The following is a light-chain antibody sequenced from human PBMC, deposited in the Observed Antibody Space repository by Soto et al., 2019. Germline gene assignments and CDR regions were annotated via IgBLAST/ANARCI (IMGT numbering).Light chain of an antibody. V-gene: IGKV4-1*01. CDR2: WSS. CDR3: HQYYDLPT. Sequence: DIVLTQSPDSLAVSLGERATINCRSSRSLLSISNNKDHLAWYQQKPGQPPKLLINWSSIRESGVPDRFSGSGAGSDFTLTISSLQSEDVAIYFCHQYYDLPTFDQGTKVHIK. J-gene: IGKJ1*01. CDR1: RSLLSISNNKDH.